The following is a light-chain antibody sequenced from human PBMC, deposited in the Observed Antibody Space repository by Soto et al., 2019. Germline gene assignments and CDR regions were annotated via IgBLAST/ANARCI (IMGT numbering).Light chain of an antibody. CDR2: DAS. CDR3: QQYHRSSIT. Sequence: DIQMTQSPSTLSASVGDRVTITCRASQTISSWLAWYQQKPGKAPTLLIYDASTLERGVPSRFSGTGSGTEFTLAINSLQPDDFATYYCQQYHRSSITFGQGTRLEIK. V-gene: IGKV1-5*01. J-gene: IGKJ5*01. CDR1: QTISSW.